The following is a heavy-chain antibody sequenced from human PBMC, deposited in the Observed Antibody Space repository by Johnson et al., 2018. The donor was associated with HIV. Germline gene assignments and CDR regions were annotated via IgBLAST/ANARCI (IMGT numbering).Heavy chain of an antibody. CDR2: IKQDGSEK. CDR1: GFTFADYG. Sequence: MLLVESGGGVVQPGGSLRLSCAASGFTFADYGMHWVRQTPGKGLEWVANIKQDGSEKYYVDSVKGRFTISRDNAKNSLYLQMNSLRAEDTAVYYCARGVGGRTADGFDILGHGTMVTGSS. D-gene: IGHD3-16*01. J-gene: IGHJ3*02. V-gene: IGHV3-7*03. CDR3: ARGVGGRTADGFDI.